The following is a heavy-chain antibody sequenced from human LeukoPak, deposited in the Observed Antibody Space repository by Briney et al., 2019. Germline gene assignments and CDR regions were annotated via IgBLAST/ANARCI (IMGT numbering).Heavy chain of an antibody. D-gene: IGHD1-26*01. CDR2: IYYSGST. Sequence: SETLSLTCTVSGGSISSSSYYWGWIRQPPGKGLEWIGSIYYSGSTYYNPSLKSRVTISVDTSKNQFSLKLSSVTAADTAMYYCARGYSGYYFDYWGQGTLVTVSS. CDR1: GGSISSSSYY. V-gene: IGHV4-39*01. CDR3: ARGYSGYYFDY. J-gene: IGHJ4*02.